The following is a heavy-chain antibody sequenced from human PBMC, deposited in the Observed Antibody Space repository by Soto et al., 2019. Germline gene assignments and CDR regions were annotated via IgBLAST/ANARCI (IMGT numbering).Heavy chain of an antibody. D-gene: IGHD2-15*01. J-gene: IGHJ4*02. V-gene: IGHV3-53*04. CDR3: ATTLYCSGGSCYWHYFDY. Sequence: GGSLRLSCAASGFTVSSNYMSWVRQAPGKGLEWVSVIYSGGSTYYADSVKGRFTISRHNSKNTLYLQMNSLRAEDTAVYYCATTLYCSGGSCYWHYFDYWGQGTLVTVSS. CDR1: GFTVSSNY. CDR2: IYSGGST.